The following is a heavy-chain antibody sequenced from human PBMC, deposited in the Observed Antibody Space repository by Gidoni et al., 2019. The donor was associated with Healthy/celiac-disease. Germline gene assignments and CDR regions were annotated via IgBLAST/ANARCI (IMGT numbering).Heavy chain of an antibody. CDR2: IYYSGST. CDR3: ASGGYCSGGSCYHYFDY. D-gene: IGHD2-15*01. V-gene: IGHV4-39*01. Sequence: QLQLQESGPGLVKPSETLSLPFTVSGRSISSSSYYWGWTRQPPGKGLEWIGSIYYSGSTYYNPSLKSRVTISVDTSKNQFSLKLSSVTAADTAVYYCASGGYCSGGSCYHYFDYWGQGTLVTVSS. CDR1: GRSISSSSYY. J-gene: IGHJ4*02.